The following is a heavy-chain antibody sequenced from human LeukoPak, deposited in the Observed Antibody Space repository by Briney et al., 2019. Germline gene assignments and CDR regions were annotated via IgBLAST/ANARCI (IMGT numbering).Heavy chain of an antibody. CDR2: IHYSGST. Sequence: SQTLSLTCPVSGGSISSYGYYWSWIRQHPGKGLEWIGYIHYSGSTYYNVSLKSRVSMSVDTSKNQFSLKLSSVTAADTAVYYCSRDSSSSTSDAFDIWGQGTMVTVSS. V-gene: IGHV4-31*03. J-gene: IGHJ3*02. D-gene: IGHD6-6*01. CDR1: GGSISSYGYY. CDR3: SRDSSSSTSDAFDI.